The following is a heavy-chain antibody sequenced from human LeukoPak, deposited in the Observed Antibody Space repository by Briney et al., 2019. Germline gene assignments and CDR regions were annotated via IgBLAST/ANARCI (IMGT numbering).Heavy chain of an antibody. CDR2: IYYSGST. CDR3: ARQTSYQLPENWFDP. V-gene: IGHV4-39*01. CDR1: GGSISSSSYY. J-gene: IGHJ5*02. Sequence: SETLSLTCTVSGGSISSSSYYWGWIRQPPGKGLEWIGRIYYSGSTYYHPSLKSRVTISVDTSKNQFSLKLSSVTAADTAVYYCARQTSYQLPENWFDPWGQGTLVTVSS. D-gene: IGHD2-2*01.